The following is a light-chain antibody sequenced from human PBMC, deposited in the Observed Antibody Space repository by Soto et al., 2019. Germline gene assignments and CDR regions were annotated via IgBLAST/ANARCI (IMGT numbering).Light chain of an antibody. CDR3: GAWAGCMNGYV. J-gene: IGLJ1*01. Sequence: QSVLTQPPSASGTPGQRVTISCSGSSSNIGSNTVNWYQQLPGTAPKLLIYSNNQRPSGVPDRFSGSKSGTSASLAISGLQSEDEADYYCGAWAGCMNGYVFGTGRKVTDL. V-gene: IGLV1-44*01. CDR2: SNN. CDR1: SSNIGSNT.